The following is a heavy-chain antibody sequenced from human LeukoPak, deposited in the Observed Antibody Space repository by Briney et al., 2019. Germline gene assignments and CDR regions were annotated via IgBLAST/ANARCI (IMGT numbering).Heavy chain of an antibody. CDR2: ISGSGGST. V-gene: IGHV3-23*01. CDR3: AKSVDTAMVTGMDV. Sequence: GGSLRPSCAASGFTFSSYAMSWVRQAPGKGLEWVSAISGSGGSTYYADSVKGRFTISRDNSKNTLYLQMNSLRAEDTAVYYCAKSVDTAMVTGMDVWGQGTTVTVSS. D-gene: IGHD5-18*01. CDR1: GFTFSSYA. J-gene: IGHJ6*02.